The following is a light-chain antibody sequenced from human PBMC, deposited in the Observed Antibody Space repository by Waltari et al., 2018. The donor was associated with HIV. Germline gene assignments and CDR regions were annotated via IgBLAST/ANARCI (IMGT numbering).Light chain of an antibody. V-gene: IGKV3-15*01. J-gene: IGKJ4*01. CDR1: QSVSDK. CDR2: GAS. CDR3: QQYNDWPPLT. Sequence: EIVMTQSPGTLSVSPGERITLSCRASQSVSDKLAWYQHKPGHPPRLLIYGASTRATGIPTRFSGSGSGTEFSLTISSLQSEDFAIYYCQQYNDWPPLTFGGGTKVEIK.